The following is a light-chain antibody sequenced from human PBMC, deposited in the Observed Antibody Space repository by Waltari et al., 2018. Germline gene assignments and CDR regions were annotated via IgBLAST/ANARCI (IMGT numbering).Light chain of an antibody. CDR2: KAS. J-gene: IGKJ2*03. CDR1: QSISSW. CDR3: QQYNSAPYS. Sequence: DIQMTQSPSSLSASVGEKVTITCPASQSISSWLAWYQQKPGKATKPLIYKASSLESGVPSRFSGSGSGTDFTLTISSLQPEDFATYYCQQYNSAPYSFGQGTKVEIK. V-gene: IGKV1-5*01.